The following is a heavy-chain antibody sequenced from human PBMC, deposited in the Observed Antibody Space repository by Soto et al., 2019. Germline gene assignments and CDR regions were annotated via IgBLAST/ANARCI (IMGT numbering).Heavy chain of an antibody. CDR2: IYYSGST. CDR3: ARDGDSSGYHYYYGMDV. D-gene: IGHD6-25*01. V-gene: IGHV4-31*03. Sequence: SLTCTVSGGSISSGGYYWSWIRQHPGKGLEWIGYIYYSGSTYYNPSLKSRVTISVDTSKNQFSLKLSSVTAADTAVYYCARDGDSSGYHYYYGMDVWGQGTTVTVSS. CDR1: GGSISSGGYY. J-gene: IGHJ6*02.